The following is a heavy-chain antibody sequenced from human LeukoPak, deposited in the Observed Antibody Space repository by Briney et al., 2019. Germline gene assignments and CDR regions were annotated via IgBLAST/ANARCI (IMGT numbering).Heavy chain of an antibody. CDR2: ISDDGSNN. V-gene: IGHV3-30*03. D-gene: IGHD5-24*01. CDR1: GFTFSNYA. Sequence: PGGSLRLSCVASGFTFSNYAMHWVRQAPGKGLEWVAVISDDGSNNYYADSVKGRFTISRDNSKNTLFLQVKSLRVDDTAIYYCARGLDGINYRFYFVSWGQGTLVTVSS. J-gene: IGHJ4*02. CDR3: ARGLDGINYRFYFVS.